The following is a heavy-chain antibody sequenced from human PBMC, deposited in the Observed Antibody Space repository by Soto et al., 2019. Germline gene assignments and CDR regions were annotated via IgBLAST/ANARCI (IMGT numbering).Heavy chain of an antibody. V-gene: IGHV1-58*01. J-gene: IGHJ4*01. D-gene: IGHD7-27*01. CDR1: GFTFTSSA. CDR3: ARDTGDGTFDF. CDR2: IVVGSGKT. Sequence: SVKVSCKASGFTFTSSAVQWVRQARGQRLEWIGWIVVGSGKTNYAQQFQERVTITRDMSTSTAYMELTSLRSEDTAVYYCARDTGDGTFDFWGHGTLVTVSP.